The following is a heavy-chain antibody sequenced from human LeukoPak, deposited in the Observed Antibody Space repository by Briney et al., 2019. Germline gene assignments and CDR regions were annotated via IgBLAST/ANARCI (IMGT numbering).Heavy chain of an antibody. J-gene: IGHJ4*02. CDR3: ARASGLTWLLDY. D-gene: IGHD5-12*01. CDR2: ISSSGSTI. V-gene: IGHV3-48*03. Sequence: PGGSLRLSCAASGFTFSDYGLNWVRQAPGKGLEWVSYISSSGSTIYYADSVQGRFTISRDNAKNSLYLQMNSLRAEDTAVYYCARASGLTWLLDYWGQGTLVTVSS. CDR1: GFTFSDYG.